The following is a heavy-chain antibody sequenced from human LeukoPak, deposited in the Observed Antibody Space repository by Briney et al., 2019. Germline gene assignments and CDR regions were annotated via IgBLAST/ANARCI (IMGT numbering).Heavy chain of an antibody. CDR3: ARFGSSGYYYFDY. J-gene: IGHJ4*02. Sequence: SETLSLTCTVSGGSISSYYWSWIRQPPGKGLEWIGYIYYSGSTNYNPSLKSRVTISVDTSKNQFSLKLSSVTAADTAVYYCARFGSSGYYYFDYWGQGTLVTVSS. D-gene: IGHD3-22*01. CDR1: GGSISSYY. CDR2: IYYSGST. V-gene: IGHV4-59*08.